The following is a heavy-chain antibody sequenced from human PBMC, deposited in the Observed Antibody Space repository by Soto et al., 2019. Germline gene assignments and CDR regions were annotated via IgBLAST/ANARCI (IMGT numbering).Heavy chain of an antibody. D-gene: IGHD3-3*01. CDR2: ITWNSGNI. CDR1: GFTFGDYG. V-gene: IGHV3-9*01. CDR3: LKDGLPSLFGLVYDGSNI. J-gene: IGHJ3*02. Sequence: EVQLVESGGGLVQPGRSLRLSCVASGFTFGDYGMHWVRQAPGRGPEWVSGITWNSGNIAYAETVKGRFTISRDNAKNSLYLHMNSLRAEDTALYYCLKDGLPSLFGLVYDGSNIWGHGTMVIVSS.